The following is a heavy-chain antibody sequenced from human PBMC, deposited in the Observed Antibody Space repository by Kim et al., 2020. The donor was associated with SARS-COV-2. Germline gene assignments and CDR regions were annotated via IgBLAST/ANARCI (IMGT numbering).Heavy chain of an antibody. Sequence: YVDSVKGRFTISRDNAENSLYLQMSSLRAEDTAVYYCAREGVAHPGVFDYWGQGTLVTVSS. J-gene: IGHJ4*02. D-gene: IGHD2-15*01. V-gene: IGHV3-7*03. CDR3: AREGVAHPGVFDY.